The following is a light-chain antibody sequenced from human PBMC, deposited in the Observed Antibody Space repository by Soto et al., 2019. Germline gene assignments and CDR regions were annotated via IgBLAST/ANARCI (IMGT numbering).Light chain of an antibody. CDR2: AAS. Sequence: DIQMTQSPSSLSASVGDRVTITCRASQSISSYLNWYQQKPGKAPKLLIYAASSLQSGVPSRSSGSGSGTDFTLTISSLQPEDFATYYCQQSYSTPRTFGQGPKVEIK. CDR1: QSISSY. CDR3: QQSYSTPRT. J-gene: IGKJ1*01. V-gene: IGKV1-39*01.